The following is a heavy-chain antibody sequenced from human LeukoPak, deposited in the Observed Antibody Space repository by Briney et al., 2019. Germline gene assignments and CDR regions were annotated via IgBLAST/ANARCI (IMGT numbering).Heavy chain of an antibody. V-gene: IGHV3-66*01. CDR1: EFSVGSNY. D-gene: IGHD5-12*01. CDR3: ARGPSGYHNT. CDR2: IYSGGST. J-gene: IGHJ4*02. Sequence: GGSLRLSCAASEFSVGSNYMTWVRQAPGKGLEWVSLIYSGGSTYYADSVKGRFTISRDNSKNTLYLQMNSLGAEDTALYYSARGPSGYHNTGGQGTLVTVSS.